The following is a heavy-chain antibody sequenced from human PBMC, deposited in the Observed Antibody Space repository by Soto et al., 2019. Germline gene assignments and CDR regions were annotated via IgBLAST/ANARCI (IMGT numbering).Heavy chain of an antibody. CDR3: ARRAETNGWNGFGADKYYFDF. CDR2: MNPNTGDS. CDR1: GYTFTSYD. J-gene: IGHJ4*02. V-gene: IGHV1-8*01. D-gene: IGHD1-1*01. Sequence: ASVKVSCKASGYTFTSYDIYWVRQATGQGLEWMGWMNPNTGDSGYAQKFQGRVTMTSDTSISTAHMELSSLRSEDTAVYYCARRAETNGWNGFGADKYYFDFWGQGTLVTVSS.